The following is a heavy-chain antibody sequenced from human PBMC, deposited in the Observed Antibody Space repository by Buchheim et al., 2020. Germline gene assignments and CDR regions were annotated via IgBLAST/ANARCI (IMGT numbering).Heavy chain of an antibody. CDR1: GYTFTTYG. V-gene: IGHV1-18*03. J-gene: IGHJ4*02. CDR3: ARGSVTVDY. CDR2: VSADNGRT. D-gene: IGHD3-22*01. Sequence: QVQLVQSGGEVKKPGASVKVSCKASGYTFTTYGITWVRQAPGPGLEWLGLVSADNGRTNYAEKVQGRVTMTTDTSTSTAYMELTNLTSDDMAVYYCARGSVTVDYWGQGTL.